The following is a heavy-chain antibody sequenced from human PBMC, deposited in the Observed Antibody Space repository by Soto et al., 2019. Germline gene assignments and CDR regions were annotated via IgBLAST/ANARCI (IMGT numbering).Heavy chain of an antibody. CDR1: GYTFTSYG. J-gene: IGHJ5*02. CDR3: ARAWVVVPAAISMYFRGYWFDP. D-gene: IGHD2-2*01. V-gene: IGHV1-18*01. CDR2: ISAYNGNT. Sequence: ASVKVSCKASGYTFTSYGISWVRQAPGQGLEWMGWISAYNGNTNYAQKLQGRVTMTIDTSTSTAYMELRSLRSDDTAVYYCARAWVVVPAAISMYFRGYWFDPWGQGTLVTVSS.